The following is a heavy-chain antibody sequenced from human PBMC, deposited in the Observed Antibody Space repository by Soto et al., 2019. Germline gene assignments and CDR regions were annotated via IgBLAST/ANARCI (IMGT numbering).Heavy chain of an antibody. D-gene: IGHD3-10*01. CDR1: GYSISSGYY. CDR3: AALWFGELAFNY. Sequence: SATLSLTCSVSGYSISSGYYWGWVRQAPGKGLEWLGSVYHNGIMFHNPSFQSRVTISVDTSKNQFSLNLRSVTAADTAVYYCAALWFGELAFNYWGHGILVTVSS. J-gene: IGHJ4*01. V-gene: IGHV4-38-2*02. CDR2: VYHNGIM.